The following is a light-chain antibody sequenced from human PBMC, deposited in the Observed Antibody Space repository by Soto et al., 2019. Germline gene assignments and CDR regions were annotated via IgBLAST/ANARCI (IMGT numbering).Light chain of an antibody. CDR1: QSVSSSY. CDR3: QQYGTSFWT. J-gene: IGKJ1*01. CDR2: GAS. Sequence: EIVLTQSAGTLSQTPGERATLSCRTSQSVSSSYLAWYQQKPGQAPRLLIYGASTRATGIPDRFSGSGSGTDFTLTISRLEPEDFAVYYCQQYGTSFWTFGQGTKVDIK. V-gene: IGKV3-20*01.